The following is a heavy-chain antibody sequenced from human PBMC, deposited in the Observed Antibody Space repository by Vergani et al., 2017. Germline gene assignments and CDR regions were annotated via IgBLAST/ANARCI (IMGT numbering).Heavy chain of an antibody. D-gene: IGHD2-21*02. CDR2: ISSSSSTI. CDR1: GFTFSSYS. V-gene: IGHV3-48*02. Sequence: EVQLVESGGGLVKPGGSLRLSCAASGFTFSSYSMNWVRQAPGKGLEWVSYISSSSSTIYYADSVKGRFTISRDNAKNSLYLQMNSLRDEDTAVYYCARDEVVAYCGGDCYATQNFDYWGQGTLVTVSS. CDR3: ARDEVVAYCGGDCYATQNFDY. J-gene: IGHJ4*02.